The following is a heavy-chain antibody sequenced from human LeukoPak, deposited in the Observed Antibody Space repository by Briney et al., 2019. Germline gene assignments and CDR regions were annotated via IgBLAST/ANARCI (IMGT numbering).Heavy chain of an antibody. CDR1: GFTFSRYA. CDR3: ARDGPSDVGDSVDV. Sequence: GGSLRLSCAASGFTFSRYAIHWVRQAPGKGLEWVAVISYDGSNKYYADSVKGRFTISRDNAKKSLYLQMNSLRAEDTAVYYCARDGPSDVGDSVDVWGKGTTVIISS. CDR2: ISYDGSNK. J-gene: IGHJ6*04. V-gene: IGHV3-30*04.